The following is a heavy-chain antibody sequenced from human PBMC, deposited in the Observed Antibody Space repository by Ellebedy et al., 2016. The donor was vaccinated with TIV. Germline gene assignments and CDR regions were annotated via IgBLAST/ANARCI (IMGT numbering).Heavy chain of an antibody. CDR2: IKSKTDGGTT. CDR3: TTRTGVGFDY. CDR1: GFTFSNAW. D-gene: IGHD7-27*01. J-gene: IGHJ4*02. V-gene: IGHV3-15*01. Sequence: GESLKISXAASGFTFSNAWMSWVRQAPGKGLEWVGRIKSKTDGGTTDYAAPVKGRFTISRDDSKNTLYLQMNSLKTEDTAVYYCTTRTGVGFDYWGQGTLVTVSS.